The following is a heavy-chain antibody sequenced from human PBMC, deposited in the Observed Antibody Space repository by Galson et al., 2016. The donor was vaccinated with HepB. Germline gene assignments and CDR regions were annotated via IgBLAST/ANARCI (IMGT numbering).Heavy chain of an antibody. D-gene: IGHD3-10*01. CDR1: DDSIISSSHS. Sequence: SETLSLTCTVSDDSIISSSHSWAWIRRPPGKGLEWIGTVYSSGSAYYNPSLKSRVTMSVDTSGQQFSLRLSSMTAADTAVYYCAGLAQTGVGGRGYCEFWGHGTLVTVSS. V-gene: IGHV4-39*01. CDR2: VYSSGSA. CDR3: AGLAQTGVGGRGYCEF. J-gene: IGHJ4*03.